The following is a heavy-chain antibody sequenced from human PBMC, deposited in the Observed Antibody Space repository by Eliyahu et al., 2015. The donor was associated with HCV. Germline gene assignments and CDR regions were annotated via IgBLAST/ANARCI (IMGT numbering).Heavy chain of an antibody. J-gene: IGHJ6*02. D-gene: IGHD2-15*01. Sequence: PGKGLEWVAVIWYDGSNKYYADSVKGRFTISRDNSKNTLYLQMNSLRAEDTAVYYCARDCQGGSCYTVYYYGMDVWGQGTTVTVSS. CDR3: ARDCQGGSCYTVYYYGMDV. CDR2: IWYDGSNK. V-gene: IGHV3-33*01.